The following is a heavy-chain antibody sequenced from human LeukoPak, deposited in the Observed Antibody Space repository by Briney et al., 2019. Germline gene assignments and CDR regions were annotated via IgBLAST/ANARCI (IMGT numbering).Heavy chain of an antibody. J-gene: IGHJ4*02. CDR3: AKGSVAEALFDY. CDR2: ISGSGGST. Sequence: PGGSLRLSCAASGFTFSSYAMRWVRQPPGKGLEWVSAISGSGGSTYYADSVKGRFTISRDNSKNTLYLQMNSLRAEDTAVYYCAKGSVAEALFDYWGQGTLVTVSS. V-gene: IGHV3-23*01. D-gene: IGHD6-19*01. CDR1: GFTFSSYA.